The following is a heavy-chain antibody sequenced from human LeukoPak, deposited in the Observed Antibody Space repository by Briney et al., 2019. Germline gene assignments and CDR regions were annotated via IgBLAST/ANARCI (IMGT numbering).Heavy chain of an antibody. V-gene: IGHV3-23*01. D-gene: IGHD6-13*01. CDR1: GFTFSSYA. CDR3: AKVRSGDIAAALNY. J-gene: IGHJ4*02. CDR2: ISGSGDNT. Sequence: GGSLRLSCAASGFTFSSYAMNWVRHAPGKGLELVSGISGSGDNTYYADSVKGRFTISRDNSKNTLYLQMNSLRAEDTAVYYCAKVRSGDIAAALNYWGQGTLVPVSS.